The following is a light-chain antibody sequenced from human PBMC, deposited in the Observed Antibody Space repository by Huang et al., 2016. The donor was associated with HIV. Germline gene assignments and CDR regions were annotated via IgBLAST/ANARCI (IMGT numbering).Light chain of an antibody. CDR2: DAS. V-gene: IGKV3-11*01. Sequence: EVVLTQSPATLSLSPGERATLSCRASQSISTNLAWYQQKPGQAPRILIYDASNRATDVPLRFSGRGSETDFTLTISSLQPEDFAVYYCHQRANWPLGTFGQGTKVEIK. CDR1: QSISTN. CDR3: HQRANWPLGT. J-gene: IGKJ1*01.